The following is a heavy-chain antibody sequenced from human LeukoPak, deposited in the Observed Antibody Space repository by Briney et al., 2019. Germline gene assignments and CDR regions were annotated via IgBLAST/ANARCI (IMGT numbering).Heavy chain of an antibody. CDR1: GFTFSSYG. J-gene: IGHJ4*02. D-gene: IGHD4-17*01. V-gene: IGHV3-23*01. CDR2: ISRNSGAYT. Sequence: PGGSLRLSCAASGFTFSSYGMHWVRQAPGKGLECVASISRNSGAYTYYAASVKGRFTISRDNSRSTLYLQMNGLRAEDTAVYYCSKKGQNGDYGKPDWGQGTLVTVSS. CDR3: SKKGQNGDYGKPD.